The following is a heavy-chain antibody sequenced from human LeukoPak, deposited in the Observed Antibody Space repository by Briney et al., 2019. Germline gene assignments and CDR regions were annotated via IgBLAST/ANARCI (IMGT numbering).Heavy chain of an antibody. CDR1: GFTFSSYW. CDR3: ARYGETQDYGDLPGHFQH. J-gene: IGHJ1*01. D-gene: IGHD4-17*01. Sequence: PGGSLRLSCAASGFTFSSYWVSWVRQAPGKGLEWVANIKQYGSEKYYVDSVKGRFTISRDNAKNSLYLQMNSLRAEDTAVYYCARYGETQDYGDLPGHFQHWGQGTLVTVSS. CDR2: IKQYGSEK. V-gene: IGHV3-7*01.